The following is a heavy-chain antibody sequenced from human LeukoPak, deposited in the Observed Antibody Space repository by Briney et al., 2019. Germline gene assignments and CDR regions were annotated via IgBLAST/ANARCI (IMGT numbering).Heavy chain of an antibody. J-gene: IGHJ4*02. CDR2: IIPISGTA. CDR3: ARGGVDTASRRFDY. D-gene: IGHD5-18*01. CDR1: GGTFSSYA. V-gene: IGHV1-69*05. Sequence: SVKVSCKASGGTFSSYAISWVRQAPGQGLEWMGGIIPISGTANYAQKFQGRVTITTDESTSTAYMELSSLRSEDTAVYYCARGGVDTASRRFDYWGQGTLVTVSS.